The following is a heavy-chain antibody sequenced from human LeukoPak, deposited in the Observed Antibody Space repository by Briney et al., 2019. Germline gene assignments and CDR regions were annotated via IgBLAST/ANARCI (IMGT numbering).Heavy chain of an antibody. CDR3: ARGHYDFWSGCYDHMDV. V-gene: IGHV1-69*02. Sequence: SVKVSCKASGGTFSSYTISWVRQAPGQGLEWMGRIIPILGIANYAQKFQGRVTITADKSTSTAYMELSSLRSEDTAVYYCARGHYDFWSGCYDHMDVWGKGTTVTVSS. J-gene: IGHJ6*03. D-gene: IGHD3-3*01. CDR2: IIPILGIA. CDR1: GGTFSSYT.